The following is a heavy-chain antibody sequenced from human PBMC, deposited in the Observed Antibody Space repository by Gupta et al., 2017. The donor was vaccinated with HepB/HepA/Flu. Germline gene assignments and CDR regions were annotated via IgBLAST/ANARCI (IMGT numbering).Heavy chain of an antibody. D-gene: IGHD1-14*01. CDR2: IYYSGTT. J-gene: IGHJ6*02. Sequence: QVQLQESGPGLVKPSETLSLTCTVSGGSINSYYWTWIRQPPGKGLELIGYIYYSGTTNYNPSLKSRVTISVDTSKTQVSLKLKSVTAADTAVYYCARRAGAPPYYYGMDVWGQGTTVTVSS. CDR3: ARRAGAPPYYYGMDV. V-gene: IGHV4-59*01. CDR1: GGSINSYY.